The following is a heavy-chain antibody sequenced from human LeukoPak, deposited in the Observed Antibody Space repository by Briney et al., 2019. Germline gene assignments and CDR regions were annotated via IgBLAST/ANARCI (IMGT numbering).Heavy chain of an antibody. J-gene: IGHJ5*02. CDR3: ARVAADGGGSDP. V-gene: IGHV3-11*04. CDR2: ISSTNSTI. Sequence: GGSLRLSCAASGFTFSDYYMSWIRQAPGKGLEWISYISSTNSTIYYADSVKGRFIISRDNAKNSLYLQMNSLRVEDTAVYYCARVAADGGGSDPWGQGTLVTVSS. D-gene: IGHD6-13*01. CDR1: GFTFSDYY.